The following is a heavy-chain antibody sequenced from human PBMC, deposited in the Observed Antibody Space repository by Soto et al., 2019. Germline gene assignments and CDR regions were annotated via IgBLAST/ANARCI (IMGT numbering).Heavy chain of an antibody. CDR3: ARRGSSDPHYDYDGMDV. CDR2: ISSSSSTI. J-gene: IGHJ6*02. D-gene: IGHD6-13*01. V-gene: IGHV3-48*02. Sequence: EVQLVESGGGLVQPGGSLRLSCAASGFTFSSYSMNWVRQAPGKGLEWVSYISSSSSTIYYADSVKGRFTISRDNAKNSLYLQMNSLRDEDTAVYYCARRGSSDPHYDYDGMDVWGQGTTVTVSS. CDR1: GFTFSSYS.